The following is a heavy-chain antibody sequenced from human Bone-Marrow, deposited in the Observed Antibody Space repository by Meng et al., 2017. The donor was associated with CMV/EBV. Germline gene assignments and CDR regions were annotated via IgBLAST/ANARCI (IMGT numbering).Heavy chain of an antibody. CDR1: GFTFSSYG. J-gene: IGHJ4*02. CDR2: IRYDGSNK. V-gene: IGHV3-30*02. D-gene: IGHD6-13*01. CDR3: AKDLRTSSWYEGY. Sequence: GESLKISCAASGFTFSSYGMHWVRQAPGKGLEWVAFIRYDGSNKYYADSAKGRFTISRDNSKNTLYLQMNSLRAEDTAVYYCAKDLRTSSWYEGYWGQGTLVTVSS.